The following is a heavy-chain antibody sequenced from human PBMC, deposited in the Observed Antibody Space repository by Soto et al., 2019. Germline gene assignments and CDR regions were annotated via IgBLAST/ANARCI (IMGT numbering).Heavy chain of an antibody. Sequence: GGSLRLSCADSGFTFSSYWMSWVRQAPGKGLEWVANIKQDGSEKYYVDSVKGRFTISRDNAKNSLYLQMNSLRAEDTAVYYWARRGGGIVAPDDYYYGMDVWGQGTTVTVSS. V-gene: IGHV3-7*01. J-gene: IGHJ6*02. D-gene: IGHD1-26*01. CDR3: ARRGGGIVAPDDYYYGMDV. CDR1: GFTFSSYW. CDR2: IKQDGSEK.